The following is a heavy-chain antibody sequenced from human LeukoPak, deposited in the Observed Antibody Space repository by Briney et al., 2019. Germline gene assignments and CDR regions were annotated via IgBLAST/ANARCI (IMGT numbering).Heavy chain of an antibody. V-gene: IGHV3-23*01. CDR2: ISGSGSST. Sequence: GGSLRLSCAASGITFSSYAMSWVRQAPGKGLEWVSTISGSGSSTFYADSVKGRFTIFRDNSKNTLYLQMNTLRAEDTAIYYCAKDFVPTSLIENWGQGTLVTVSS. CDR3: AKDFVPTSLIEN. CDR1: GITFSSYA. D-gene: IGHD2-2*01. J-gene: IGHJ4*02.